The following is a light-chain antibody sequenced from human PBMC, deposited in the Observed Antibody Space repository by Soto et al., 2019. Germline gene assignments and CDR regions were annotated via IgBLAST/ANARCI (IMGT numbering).Light chain of an antibody. CDR3: QQYNNWPWT. Sequence: IVLTQSPCTLSLSPGDRATLSCRASQRVSDTLALYQQKPGQAPRLLIYSASRGATGFPARFSGSGSGTDFTLTISSLQSEDFAVYYCQQYNNWPWTFGQGTKVDIK. CDR2: SAS. V-gene: IGKV3-15*01. CDR1: QRVSDT. J-gene: IGKJ1*01.